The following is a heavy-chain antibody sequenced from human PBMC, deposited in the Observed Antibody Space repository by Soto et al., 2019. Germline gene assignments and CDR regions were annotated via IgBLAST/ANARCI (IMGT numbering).Heavy chain of an antibody. V-gene: IGHV3-30*18. CDR2: ISYDGSNK. J-gene: IGHJ4*02. CDR1: GFTFSSYG. D-gene: IGHD4-17*01. Sequence: QVQLVESGGGVVQPGRSLRLSCAASGFTFSSYGMHWVRQAPGKGLEWVAVISYDGSNKYYADSVKGRFTISRDNSKNTLYLQMNSLRAEDTAVYYCAKSYYGGNPIQDYWGQGNLLTVSS. CDR3: AKSYYGGNPIQDY.